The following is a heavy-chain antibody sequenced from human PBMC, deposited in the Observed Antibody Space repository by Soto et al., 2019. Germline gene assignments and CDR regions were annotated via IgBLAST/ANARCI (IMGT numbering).Heavy chain of an antibody. D-gene: IGHD6-6*01. Sequence: EVQLLESGGGLVQPGGSLRLSCAASGFTFSSYAMSWVRQAPGKGLEWVSTVTGSGISTYYADSVKGRFTISRDNSKNTLYLQMNSLRAEDTALYYCAKDPYGSSPYLFDYWGQGTLVTVSS. CDR1: GFTFSSYA. V-gene: IGHV3-23*01. CDR3: AKDPYGSSPYLFDY. CDR2: VTGSGIST. J-gene: IGHJ4*02.